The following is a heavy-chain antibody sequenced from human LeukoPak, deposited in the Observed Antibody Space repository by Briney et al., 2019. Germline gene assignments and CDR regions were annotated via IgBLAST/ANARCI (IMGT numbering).Heavy chain of an antibody. V-gene: IGHV3-48*01. CDR1: GFTFSSYW. J-gene: IGHJ4*02. D-gene: IGHD3-22*01. Sequence: GGSLRFSCAASGFTFSSYWMHWVRQAPGKGLEWVSYISSSSSTIYYADSVKGRFTISRDNAKNSLYLQMNSLRAEDTAVYYCARGAYYYEDWGQGTLVTVSS. CDR3: ARGAYYYED. CDR2: ISSSSSTI.